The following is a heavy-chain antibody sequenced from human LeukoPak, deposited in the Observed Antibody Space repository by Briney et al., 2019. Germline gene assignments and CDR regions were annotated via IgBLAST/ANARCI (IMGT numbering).Heavy chain of an antibody. CDR1: GGTFSSYA. CDR2: IIPIFGTA. J-gene: IGHJ6*03. Sequence: SVKVSCKASGGTFSSYAISWVRQAPGQGLGWMGGIIPIFGTADYAQKFQGRGTITEDESTSTAYLELSSLRSEDTAVYYCARPYRLYYYYYYMDVWGKGTTVTVSS. CDR3: ARPYRLYYYYYYMDV. V-gene: IGHV1-69*13.